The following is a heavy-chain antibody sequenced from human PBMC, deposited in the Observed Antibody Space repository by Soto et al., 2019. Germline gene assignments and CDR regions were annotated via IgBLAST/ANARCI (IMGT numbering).Heavy chain of an antibody. CDR1: GFTFGDYA. D-gene: IGHD3-22*01. Sequence: GGSLRLSCTASGFTFGDYALTWFRQAPGKGLEWVSFIRSNGYGGTPEYAASVKGRFAISRDDSKSIAYLQMNSLKTDDTAVYYCAAVHRWLLGDRYFDLWGRGTLVTVSS. J-gene: IGHJ2*01. V-gene: IGHV3-49*03. CDR2: IRSNGYGGTP. CDR3: AAVHRWLLGDRYFDL.